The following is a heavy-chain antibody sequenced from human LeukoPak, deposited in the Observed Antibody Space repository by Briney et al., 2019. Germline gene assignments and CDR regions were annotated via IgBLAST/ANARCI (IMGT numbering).Heavy chain of an antibody. V-gene: IGHV1-69*13. J-gene: IGHJ6*03. D-gene: IGHD3-10*01. CDR1: GGTFSSYA. CDR3: ARDTYYYGSGSYYNGDYYYYMDV. Sequence: SVKVSCKASGGTFSSYAISWVRQAPGQGLEWMGGIIPIFGTANYAQKFQGRVTITADESTSTAYMELSSLRSEDTAVYYCARDTYYYGSGSYYNGDYYYYMDVWGKGTTVTISS. CDR2: IIPIFGTA.